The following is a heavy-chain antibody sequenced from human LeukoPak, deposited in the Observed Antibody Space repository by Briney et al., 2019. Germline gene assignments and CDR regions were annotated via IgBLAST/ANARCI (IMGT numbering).Heavy chain of an antibody. D-gene: IGHD2-2*01. CDR2: INPNSGGT. CDR1: GYTFTGYY. J-gene: IGHJ4*02. CDR3: ARDFPYCSSTSCYRDDY. Sequence: ASVKVSCKASGYTFTGYYMHLVRQAPGQGLEWMGWINPNSGGTNYAQKFQGRVTMTRDTSISTAYMELSRLRSDDTAVYYCARDFPYCSSTSCYRDDYWGQGTLVTVSS. V-gene: IGHV1-2*02.